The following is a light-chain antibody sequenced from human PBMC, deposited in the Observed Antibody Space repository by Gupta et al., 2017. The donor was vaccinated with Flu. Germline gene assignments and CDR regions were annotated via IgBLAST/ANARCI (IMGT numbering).Light chain of an antibody. CDR2: DAS. CDR1: QSISTY. CDR3: QRRSNWPPYT. Sequence: EIELTQSPATLSLSPGERATLSCRASQSISTYLAWYQKKPGQAPRLLIYDASNRATGITARFSGSGYGKNFPLTISSREPEDFAVYYCQRRSNWPPYTFGQGTTLDIK. J-gene: IGKJ2*01. V-gene: IGKV3-11*01.